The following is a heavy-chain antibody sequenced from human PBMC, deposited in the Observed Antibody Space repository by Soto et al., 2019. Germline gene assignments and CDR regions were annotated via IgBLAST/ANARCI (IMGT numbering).Heavy chain of an antibody. CDR3: ARDVFQEDV. Sequence: QVQLVESGGGVVQPGRSLRLSCAASGFTFSSYAMHWVRQAPGKGLEWVAVILSDGSNKWYVDSVKGRFTISRDNSKNKLYLQMNSLRDEDTAVYYCARDVFQEDVGGQGSTLTVSS. CDR2: ILSDGSNK. J-gene: IGHJ6*02. CDR1: GFTFSSYA. V-gene: IGHV3-30-3*01. D-gene: IGHD2-8*01.